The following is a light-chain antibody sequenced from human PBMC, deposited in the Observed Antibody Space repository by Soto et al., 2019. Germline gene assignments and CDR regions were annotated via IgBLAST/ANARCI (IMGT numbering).Light chain of an antibody. V-gene: IGLV1-44*01. CDR2: RNN. CDR1: TSNIGTNT. Sequence: QSVLTQPPSASGTPGQRVTISCSGSTSNIGTNTVSWYQQLPGTAPKLLISRNNQRPSGVPDRFSGSKSGASGSLAISGLQSEDEAYYYCAGWDDSLNGPVFGGGTKLTVL. CDR3: AGWDDSLNGPV. J-gene: IGLJ3*02.